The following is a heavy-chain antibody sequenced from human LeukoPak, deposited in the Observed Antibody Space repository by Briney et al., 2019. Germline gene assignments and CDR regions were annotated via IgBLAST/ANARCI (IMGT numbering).Heavy chain of an antibody. CDR1: GFTFSSYS. J-gene: IGHJ4*02. V-gene: IGHV3-23*01. CDR2: ISGSGGST. CDR3: AKDAPVGSGALPRRWTPLGY. D-gene: IGHD1-26*01. Sequence: GGSLRLSCAASGFTFSSYSINRGRQAPGKGLQRVSAISGSGGSTYYADSVKARFTISKNNTKNTPYLQMNSLRAADTAVYYCAKDAPVGSGALPRRWTPLGYWGQGTLVTVSS.